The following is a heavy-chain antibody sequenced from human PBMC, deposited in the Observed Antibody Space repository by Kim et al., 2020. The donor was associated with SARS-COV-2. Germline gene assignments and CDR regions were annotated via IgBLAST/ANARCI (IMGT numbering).Heavy chain of an antibody. D-gene: IGHD5-12*01. V-gene: IGHV3-9*01. CDR3: AKDRGPYSGYDYFY. J-gene: IGHJ4*02. Sequence: ADSVKGRVTISRDNAKNSLYLQMNSLRAEDTALYYCAKDRGPYSGYDYFYWGQGTLVTVSS.